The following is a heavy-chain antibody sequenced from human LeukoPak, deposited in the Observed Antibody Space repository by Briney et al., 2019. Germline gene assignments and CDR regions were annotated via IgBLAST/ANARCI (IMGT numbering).Heavy chain of an antibody. CDR1: GGSFSDYY. D-gene: IGHD3-10*01. CDR3: ARAGFGLAPHRGTPFDY. V-gene: IGHV4-34*01. Sequence: SETLSLTCAAYGGSFSDYYWSWIRQPPGKGLEWIGEINHSGSSSYNPSLKSRVTISVDTSKNQFSLKLTSVTAADTAVYYCARAGFGLAPHRGTPFDYWGQGTLVTVSS. CDR2: INHSGSS. J-gene: IGHJ4*02.